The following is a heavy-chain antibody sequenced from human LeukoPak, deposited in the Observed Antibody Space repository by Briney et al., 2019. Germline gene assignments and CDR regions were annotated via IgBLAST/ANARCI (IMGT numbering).Heavy chain of an antibody. J-gene: IGHJ5*02. CDR1: GGSISSYY. Sequence: SETLSLTCTVSGGSISSYYWSWIRQPPGKGLEWIGYIYYSGNTNYNSSLESRVTISVDTSKNQFSLRLNSVTAADTAVYYCVRGRAWYDPWGQGTLVTVSS. CDR3: VRGRAWYDP. D-gene: IGHD3-10*01. CDR2: IYYSGNT. V-gene: IGHV4-59*01.